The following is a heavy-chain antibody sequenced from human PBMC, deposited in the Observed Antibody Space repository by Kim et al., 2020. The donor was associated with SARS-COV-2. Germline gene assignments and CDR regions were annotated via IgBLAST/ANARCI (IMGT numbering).Heavy chain of an antibody. D-gene: IGHD6-6*01. Sequence: TPSFTGQVTISTDKSLSPAYLQWSSLKASDTAMYYCARRDSSSSQAFDIWGQGTMVTVSS. J-gene: IGHJ3*02. CDR3: ARRDSSSSQAFDI. V-gene: IGHV5-51*01.